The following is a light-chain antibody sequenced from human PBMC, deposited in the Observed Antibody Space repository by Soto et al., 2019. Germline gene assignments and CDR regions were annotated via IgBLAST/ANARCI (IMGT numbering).Light chain of an antibody. J-gene: IGLJ2*01. Sequence: QSALTQPPSVSGSPGQSVTISCTGTSSDVGSYNRVSWYQQPPGTAPKLIIYEVSNRPSGVPDRFSGSKSGNTASLTISGLKAEDEAHYYCSSYTSSKTVVFGGGTKLTVL. CDR1: SSDVGSYNR. CDR3: SSYTSSKTVV. V-gene: IGLV2-18*02. CDR2: EVS.